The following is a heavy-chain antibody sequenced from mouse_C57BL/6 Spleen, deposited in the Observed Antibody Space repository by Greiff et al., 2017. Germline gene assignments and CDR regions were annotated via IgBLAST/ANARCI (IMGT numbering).Heavy chain of an antibody. CDR1: GFSLTSYG. J-gene: IGHJ4*01. Sequence: QVQLQQSGPGLVQPSQSLSITCTVSGFSLTSYGVHWVRQSPGKGLEWLGVIGRGGSTDYNAAFMSRLSITKDNSKSQVFFKMNSLQADDTAIYYCAKNPDYYGNNYAMDYWGQGTSVTVAS. CDR3: AKNPDYYGNNYAMDY. D-gene: IGHD1-1*01. V-gene: IGHV2-5*01. CDR2: IGRGGST.